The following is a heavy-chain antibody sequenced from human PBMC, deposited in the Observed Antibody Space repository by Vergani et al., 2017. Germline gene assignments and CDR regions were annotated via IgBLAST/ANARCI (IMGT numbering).Heavy chain of an antibody. CDR2: IYYSGST. J-gene: IGHJ4*02. Sequence: QVQLQESGPGLVKPSETLSLTCTVSGGSISSYYWSWIRQTPGKGLEWIGYIYYSGSTNYNPSLKSRVTISVDTSKNQFSLKLSSVTAADTAVYYCARSSEGYYDFWSGYYTGKYFDYWGQGTLVTVSS. CDR3: ARSSEGYYDFWSGYYTGKYFDY. V-gene: IGHV4-59*01. CDR1: GGSISSYY. D-gene: IGHD3-3*01.